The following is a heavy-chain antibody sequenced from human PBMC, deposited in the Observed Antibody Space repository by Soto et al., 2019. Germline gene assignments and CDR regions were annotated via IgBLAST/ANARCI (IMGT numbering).Heavy chain of an antibody. D-gene: IGHD6-19*01. CDR3: AKVKYSSGLSLPPDAFDI. V-gene: IGHV3-30*18. Sequence: GWLRGSCLESGCTFSSYGMHWFRQDAGKGLEWVAVIAYDGSNKYYADSVKGRFTISRDNSKNTLYLQMNRLRDEDTAVYYCAKVKYSSGLSLPPDAFDIWGQGTTVTVS. CDR2: IAYDGSNK. CDR1: GCTFSSYG. J-gene: IGHJ3*02.